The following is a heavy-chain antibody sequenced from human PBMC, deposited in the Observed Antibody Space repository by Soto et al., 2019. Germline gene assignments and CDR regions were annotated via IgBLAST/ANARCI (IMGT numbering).Heavy chain of an antibody. CDR1: GYSISSGYY. D-gene: IGHD2-21*02. Sequence: SETLSLTCAVSGYSISSGYYWGWIRQPPGKGLEWIGSIYHSGSTYYNPSLKSRVTISVDTSKNQFSLKLSSVTAADTAVYYCARMTADAFDIWGQGTMVTVSS. V-gene: IGHV4-38-2*01. CDR2: IYHSGST. CDR3: ARMTADAFDI. J-gene: IGHJ3*02.